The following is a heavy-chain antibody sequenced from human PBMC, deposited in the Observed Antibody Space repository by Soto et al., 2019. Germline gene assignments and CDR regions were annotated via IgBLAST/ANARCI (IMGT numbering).Heavy chain of an antibody. D-gene: IGHD1-26*01. CDR3: ARWGSGSYYDY. J-gene: IGHJ4*02. CDR2: ISGSGDST. Sequence: EVQLLESGGGLFQPGGSLRLSCEASGFTFSGYAMRWVRQAPVKGLEWVSAISGSGDSTYYADSVKGRFTISRDNSKNTLYLQMNSLRAEDTAVYYCARWGSGSYYDYWGQGTLVTVSS. CDR1: GFTFSGYA. V-gene: IGHV3-23*01.